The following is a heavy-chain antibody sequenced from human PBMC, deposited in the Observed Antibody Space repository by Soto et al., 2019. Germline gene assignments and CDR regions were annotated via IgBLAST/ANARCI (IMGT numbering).Heavy chain of an antibody. Sequence: TVSGGSVSSGSYYWSWIRQPPGKGLEWIGYIYYSGSTNYNPSLKSRVTISVDTSKNQFSLKLSSVTAADTAVYYCARVAATMHRKLYNWFDPWGQGTLVTVSS. CDR3: ARVAATMHRKLYNWFDP. CDR2: IYYSGST. J-gene: IGHJ5*02. V-gene: IGHV4-61*01. CDR1: GGSVSSGSYY. D-gene: IGHD6-25*01.